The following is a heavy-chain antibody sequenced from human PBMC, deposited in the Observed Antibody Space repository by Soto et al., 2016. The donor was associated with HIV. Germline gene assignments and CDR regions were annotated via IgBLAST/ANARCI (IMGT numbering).Heavy chain of an antibody. CDR1: GYTFTGYY. CDR2: INPNSGGT. CDR3: ARVGYDWNDAGAFDI. V-gene: IGHV1-2*02. J-gene: IGHJ3*02. Sequence: QVQLVQSGAEVKKPGASVKVSCKASGYTFTGYYMHWVRQAPGQGLEWMGWINPNSGGTNYVQKFQGRVTMTRDTSISTAYMELSRLRSDDTAVYYCARVGYDWNDAGAFDIWGQGTMVTVSS. D-gene: IGHD1-1*01.